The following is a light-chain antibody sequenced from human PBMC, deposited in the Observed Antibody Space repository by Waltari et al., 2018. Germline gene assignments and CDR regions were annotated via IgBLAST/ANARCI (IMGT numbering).Light chain of an antibody. V-gene: IGKV1-16*01. CDR2: GAS. CDR1: QGIRNS. CDR3: LQYDSYPRT. J-gene: IGKJ1*01. Sequence: DIQITQSPSSLSAFVGARVTISCWASQGIRNSVDWFQQKPGKAPKALMYGASTLHSGVPSRFSGSGFGTDFTLTISGLQPEDLATYYCLQYDSYPRTFGQGTKVEIK.